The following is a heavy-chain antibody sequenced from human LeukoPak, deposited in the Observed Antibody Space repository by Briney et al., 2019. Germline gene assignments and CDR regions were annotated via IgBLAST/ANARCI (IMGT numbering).Heavy chain of an antibody. CDR2: ISGSGGST. V-gene: IGHV3-23*01. CDR3: AKARYSSSWYHFDY. CDR1: GFTFSSYA. D-gene: IGHD6-13*01. J-gene: IGHJ4*02. Sequence: PGGSQRFSCAASGFTFSSYAMSWVRQAPGKGLEWVSAISGSGGSTYYADSVKGRFTISRDNSKNTLYLQMNSLRVEDTAIYYCAKARYSSSWYHFDYWGQGTLVTVSS.